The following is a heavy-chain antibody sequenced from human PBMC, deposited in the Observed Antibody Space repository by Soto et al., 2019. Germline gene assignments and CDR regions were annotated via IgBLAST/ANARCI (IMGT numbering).Heavy chain of an antibody. Sequence: EVEVLESGGGLVQPGGSLRLSCAASGFTFSAYVMSWVRQAPGKGLEWVSSITSSGGGTYYADSVKGRFTVSRDNSKNTVYLQMNSLRDEDTAVYYCARGPGRPPLRNYGMDVWGQGTTVTVSS. V-gene: IGHV3-23*01. J-gene: IGHJ6*02. CDR1: GFTFSAYV. CDR3: ARGPGRPPLRNYGMDV. CDR2: ITSSGGGT.